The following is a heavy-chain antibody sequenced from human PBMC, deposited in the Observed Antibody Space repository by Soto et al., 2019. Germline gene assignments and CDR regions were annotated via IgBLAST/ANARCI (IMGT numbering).Heavy chain of an antibody. J-gene: IGHJ4*02. CDR3: AGTVDTAGGVVFDY. CDR1: GGSIRSYY. V-gene: IGHV4-59*08. D-gene: IGHD5-18*01. Sequence: SETLSLTCTVSGGSIRSYYWSWIRQPPGKGLEWIGYIYYSGSTNYNPSLKSRVTISVDTSKNQFSLKLSSVTAADTAVYYCAGTVDTAGGVVFDYWGQGTLVTVSS. CDR2: IYYSGST.